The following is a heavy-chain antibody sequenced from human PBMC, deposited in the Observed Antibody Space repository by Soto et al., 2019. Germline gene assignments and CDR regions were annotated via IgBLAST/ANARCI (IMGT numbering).Heavy chain of an antibody. CDR2: ISSSSNTI. Sequence: EVQLVESGGGLVQPGGSLRLSCAASGFTFSSYPMHWVRQAPGKGLEWVSYISSSSNTIYYADSVRGRFTISRDNAKNSQYLHMNSLRAEDTAVYFCARSRGMDVWGQGTTVTVSS. J-gene: IGHJ6*02. V-gene: IGHV3-48*01. CDR3: ARSRGMDV. CDR1: GFTFSSYP.